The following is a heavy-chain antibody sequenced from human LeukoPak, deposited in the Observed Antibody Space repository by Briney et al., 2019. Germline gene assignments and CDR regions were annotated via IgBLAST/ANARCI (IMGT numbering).Heavy chain of an antibody. D-gene: IGHD3-10*01. Sequence: SETLSLTCTVSGYSISSGYYWGWIRQPAGKGLEWIGRIYTSGSTNYNPSLKSRVTMSVDTSKNQFSLKLSSVTAADTAVYYCAKKLPGSDAFDIWGQGTMVTVSS. CDR1: GYSISSGYY. CDR3: AKKLPGSDAFDI. V-gene: IGHV4-4*07. J-gene: IGHJ3*02. CDR2: IYTSGST.